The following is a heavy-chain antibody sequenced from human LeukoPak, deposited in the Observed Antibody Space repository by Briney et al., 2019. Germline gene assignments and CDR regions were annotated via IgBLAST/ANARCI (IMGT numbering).Heavy chain of an antibody. D-gene: IGHD3-10*01. CDR3: GRLDMTRGVFIDY. CDR1: GYSFTTYW. CDR2: IDPSDSYT. V-gene: IGHV5-10-1*01. J-gene: IGHJ4*02. Sequence: GESLKISCKGSGYSFTTYWITWVRQMPGKGLEWMGRIDPSDSYTKNSPSFQGHVSISADKSISTAYLQWSSLKASDTAMYYCGRLDMTRGVFIDYWGQGTLVTVAS.